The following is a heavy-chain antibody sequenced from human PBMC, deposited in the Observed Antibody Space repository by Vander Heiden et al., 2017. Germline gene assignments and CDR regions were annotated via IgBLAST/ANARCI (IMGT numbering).Heavy chain of an antibody. CDR1: GFTFDDYA. CDR2: ISWNSGSI. D-gene: IGHD1-26*01. J-gene: IGHJ4*02. V-gene: IGHV3-9*01. Sequence: EVQLVESGGGLVQPGRSLRLSYAASGFTFDDYAMHWVRQAPGKLLEWVSGISWNSGSIGYADSVKGRFTISRDNAKNSLYLQMNSLRAEDTALYYCAKDISAVGAGGFDYWGQGTLVTVSS. CDR3: AKDISAVGAGGFDY.